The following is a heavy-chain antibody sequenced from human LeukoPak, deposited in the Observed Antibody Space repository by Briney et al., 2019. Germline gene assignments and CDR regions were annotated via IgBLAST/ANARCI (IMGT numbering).Heavy chain of an antibody. Sequence: PSQTLSLTCAVSGGSISSGGYSWSWIRQPPGKGLEWIGYIYHSGSTYYNPSLKSRVTISVDRSKNQFSLKLSSVTAADTAVYYCARDGDSSGWPSPYYWGQGTLVTVSS. V-gene: IGHV4-30-2*01. D-gene: IGHD6-19*01. J-gene: IGHJ4*02. CDR2: IYHSGST. CDR3: ARDGDSSGWPSPYY. CDR1: GGSISSGGYS.